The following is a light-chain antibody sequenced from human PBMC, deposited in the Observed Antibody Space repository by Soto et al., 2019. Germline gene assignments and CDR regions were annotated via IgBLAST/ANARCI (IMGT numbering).Light chain of an antibody. CDR1: QIIGTN. V-gene: IGKV3-15*01. CDR3: QQYDKWPYT. Sequence: ENVLTQSPATLSVSPGERATLSCRTSQIIGTNLAWYQQKPGHAPRLLIYGAFIRAPGFPVRFRGTGSGSEFTLTISSLQSEDGALYYCQQYDKWPYTFGQGTNLEIK. J-gene: IGKJ2*01. CDR2: GAF.